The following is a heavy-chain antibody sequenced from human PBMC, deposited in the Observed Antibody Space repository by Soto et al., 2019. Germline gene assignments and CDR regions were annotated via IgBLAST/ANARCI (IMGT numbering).Heavy chain of an antibody. CDR2: INSDGSST. D-gene: IGHD2-15*01. Sequence: GGSLRLSCAASGFTFSSYWMHWDRQAPGKGLVWVSRINSDGSSTSYADSVKGRFTISRDNAKNTLYLQMNSLRAEDTAVYYCVRTSLVVAAATREDYWGQGTLVTVS. CDR3: VRTSLVVAAATREDY. V-gene: IGHV3-74*01. J-gene: IGHJ4*02. CDR1: GFTFSSYW.